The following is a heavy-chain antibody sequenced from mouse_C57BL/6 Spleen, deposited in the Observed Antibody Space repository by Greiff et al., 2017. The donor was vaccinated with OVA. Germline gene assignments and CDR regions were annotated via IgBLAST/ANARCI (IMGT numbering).Heavy chain of an antibody. J-gene: IGHJ4*01. CDR2: SRNKANDYTT. Sequence: EVKVVESGGGLVQSGRSLRLSCATSGFTFSDFYMEWVRQAPGKGLEWIAASRNKANDYTTEYSASVKGRFIVSRDTSQSILYLQMNALRAEDTAIYYCARDAGDYGPGAMDYWGQGTSVTVSS. D-gene: IGHD1-2*01. V-gene: IGHV7-1*01. CDR3: ARDAGDYGPGAMDY. CDR1: GFTFSDFY.